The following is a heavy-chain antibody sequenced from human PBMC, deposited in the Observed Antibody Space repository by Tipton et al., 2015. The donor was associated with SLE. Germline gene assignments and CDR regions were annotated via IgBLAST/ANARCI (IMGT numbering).Heavy chain of an antibody. CDR2: IYYSGST. Sequence: LRLSCTVSGGSISSHYWSWIRQPPGKGLEWIGYIYYSGSTNYNPSLKSRVTISVDTSKNQFSLKLSSVTAADTAVYYCASSVAGFDYWGQGTLVTVSS. CDR1: GGSISSHY. CDR3: ASSVAGFDY. D-gene: IGHD6-19*01. V-gene: IGHV4-59*11. J-gene: IGHJ4*02.